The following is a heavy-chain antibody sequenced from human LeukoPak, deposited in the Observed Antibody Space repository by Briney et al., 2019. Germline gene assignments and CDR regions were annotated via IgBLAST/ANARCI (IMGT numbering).Heavy chain of an antibody. Sequence: GGSLRLSCAASGFTFSTYWMSWFRQAPGKGLEWVANIKQDGSEKYYVDSVKGRFTISRDNAKNSLYLQLNSLRAEDTAVYYCARSPYSSGWYGVGYWGQGTLVTVSS. D-gene: IGHD6-19*01. CDR2: IKQDGSEK. CDR1: GFTFSTYW. J-gene: IGHJ4*02. V-gene: IGHV3-7*01. CDR3: ARSPYSSGWYGVGY.